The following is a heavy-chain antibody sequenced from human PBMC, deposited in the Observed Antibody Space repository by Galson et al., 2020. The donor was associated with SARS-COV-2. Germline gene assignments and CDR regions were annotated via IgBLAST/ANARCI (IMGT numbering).Heavy chain of an antibody. V-gene: IGHV1-24*01. CDR2: FDPEDGET. Sequence: GESLKISCKVSGYTLTELSMHWVRQAPGKGLEWMGGFDPEDGETIYAQKFQGRVTMTEDTSTDTAYMELSSLRSEDTAVYYCATGVAVAGTPTQYYYYYGMDVWGQGTTVTISS. J-gene: IGHJ6*02. CDR1: GYTLTELS. CDR3: ATGVAVAGTPTQYYYYYGMDV. D-gene: IGHD6-19*01.